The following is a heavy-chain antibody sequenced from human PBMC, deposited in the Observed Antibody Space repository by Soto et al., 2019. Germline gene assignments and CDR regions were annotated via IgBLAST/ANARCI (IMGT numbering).Heavy chain of an antibody. J-gene: IGHJ6*02. CDR1: GFTFSNFG. Sequence: PVGSVRLSCEASGFTFSNFGMNWVRQAPGKGLEWVARVWYDGSSKYVDSVKGRFTISRDNSKETVYLQMNSLRAEDTGVYYCAREIDSNYDGMDVWGQGTTVTVSS. CDR3: AREIDSNYDGMDV. CDR2: VWYDGSSK. V-gene: IGHV3-33*01. D-gene: IGHD4-4*01.